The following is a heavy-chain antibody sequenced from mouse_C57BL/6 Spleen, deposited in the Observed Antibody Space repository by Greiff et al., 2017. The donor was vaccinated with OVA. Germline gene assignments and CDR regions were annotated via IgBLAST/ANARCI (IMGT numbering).Heavy chain of an antibody. CDR2: LDPEDGDT. D-gene: IGHD2-2*01. CDR3: TTGWLPLAY. CDR1: GFTIKDYY. Sequence: VKLQQSGAELVRPGASVKLSCTASGFTIKDYYMHWVKQRPAQGLEWIGRLDPEDGDTEYAPKFQGKATMTADTSSNTAYLQLSSLTSEDTAVDYCTTGWLPLAYWGQGTLVTVSA. V-gene: IGHV14-1*01. J-gene: IGHJ3*01.